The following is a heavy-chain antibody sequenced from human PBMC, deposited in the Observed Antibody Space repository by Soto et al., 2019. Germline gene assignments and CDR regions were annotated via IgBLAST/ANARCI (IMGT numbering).Heavy chain of an antibody. V-gene: IGHV4-59*01. D-gene: IGHD2-15*01. Sequence: SETLSLTCTVSGGSISSYYWGWIRQPPGKGLEWIGYIYYSGSTNYNPSLKSRVTISVDTSKNQFSLKLSSVTAADTAVYYCAREGVAATPSRFFDYWGQGTLVTVSS. CDR3: AREGVAATPSRFFDY. J-gene: IGHJ4*02. CDR1: GGSISSYY. CDR2: IYYSGST.